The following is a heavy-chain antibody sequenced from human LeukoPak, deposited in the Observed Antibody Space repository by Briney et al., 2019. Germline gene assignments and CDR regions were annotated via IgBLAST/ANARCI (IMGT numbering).Heavy chain of an antibody. CDR2: INHSGST. Sequence: PSETLSLTCAVYGGSFSGYYWSWIRQPPGKGLEWIGEINHSGSTNYNPSLKSRVTISVDTSENQFSLKLSSVTAADTAVYYCASRDGYNAFDYWGQGTLVTVSS. D-gene: IGHD5-24*01. CDR1: GGSFSGYY. V-gene: IGHV4-34*01. CDR3: ASRDGYNAFDY. J-gene: IGHJ4*02.